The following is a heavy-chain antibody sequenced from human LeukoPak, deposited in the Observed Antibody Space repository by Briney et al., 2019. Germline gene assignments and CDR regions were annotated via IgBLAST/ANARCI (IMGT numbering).Heavy chain of an antibody. D-gene: IGHD2-15*01. CDR3: AKIRSEVVVAATNY. CDR1: GFTFSSYA. Sequence: GGSLRLSCAASGFTFSSYAMSWVRQAPGKGLVWVSAISGSGGRTYYADSVKGRFTISRDNSKDTLFLQMDSLRAEDTAVYYCAKIRSEVVVAATNYWGQGTLVSVSS. V-gene: IGHV3-23*01. J-gene: IGHJ4*02. CDR2: ISGSGGRT.